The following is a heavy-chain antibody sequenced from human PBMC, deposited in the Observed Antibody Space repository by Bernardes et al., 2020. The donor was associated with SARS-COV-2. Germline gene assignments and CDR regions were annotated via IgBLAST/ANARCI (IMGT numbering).Heavy chain of an antibody. D-gene: IGHD2-15*01. J-gene: IGHJ6*02. CDR1: GYSFTSYW. V-gene: IGHV5-51*01. Sequence: GDSLKISCKGSGYSFTSYWIAWLRQMPGKGLEWKGIIYPGDSDTRYSPSFHGQVTISADKSISPAYLQWSSLKASDTAMYYCARGYCSGGSCYSRYYYYYGMDVWGQGTTVTVSS. CDR2: IYPGDSDT. CDR3: ARGYCSGGSCYSRYYYYYGMDV.